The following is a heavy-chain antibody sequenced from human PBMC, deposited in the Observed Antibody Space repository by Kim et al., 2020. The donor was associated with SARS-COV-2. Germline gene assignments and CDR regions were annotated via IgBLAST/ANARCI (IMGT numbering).Heavy chain of an antibody. CDR1: GFTFSSYA. J-gene: IGHJ4*02. CDR3: AKVGPYCGGDCYQFVDYYFDY. CDR2: ISGSGGST. D-gene: IGHD2-21*02. Sequence: GGSLRLSCAASGFTFSSYAMSWVRQAPGKGLEWVSAISGSGGSTYYADSVKGRFTISRDNSKNTLYLQMNSLRAEDTAVYYCAKVGPYCGGDCYQFVDYYFDYWGQGTLVTVSS. V-gene: IGHV3-23*01.